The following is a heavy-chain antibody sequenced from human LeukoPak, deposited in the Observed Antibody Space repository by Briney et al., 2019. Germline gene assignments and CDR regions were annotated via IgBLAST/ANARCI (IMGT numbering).Heavy chain of an antibody. CDR3: ARAGAMFGVRNWFDP. V-gene: IGHV4-31*11. CDR1: GGSISSGGYS. D-gene: IGHD3-10*02. CDR2: IYYSGST. Sequence: SETLSLTCAVSGGSISSGGYSWSWIRQPPGKGLEWIGYIYYSGSTYYNPSLKSRVTISVDTSKNQFSLKLRSVTAADTAVYYCARAGAMFGVRNWFDPWGQGTLVTVSS. J-gene: IGHJ5*02.